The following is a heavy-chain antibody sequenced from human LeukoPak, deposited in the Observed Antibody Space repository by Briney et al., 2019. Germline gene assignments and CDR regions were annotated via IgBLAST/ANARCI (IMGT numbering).Heavy chain of an antibody. V-gene: IGHV3-74*01. D-gene: IGHD1-26*01. J-gene: IGHJ4*02. CDR1: GFMFSNSW. CDR3: ARGGSPSDH. Sequence: GGSLRLSCTASGFMFSNSWMHWVRQAPGKGLVWVSRVHGDGGRGDYADSVKGRFTVSRDNAKNTLYLQMTSLRVEDTGVYYCARGGSPSDHWGQGTLVTVSS. CDR2: VHGDGGRG.